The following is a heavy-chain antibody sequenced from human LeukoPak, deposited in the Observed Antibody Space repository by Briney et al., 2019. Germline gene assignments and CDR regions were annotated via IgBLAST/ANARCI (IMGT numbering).Heavy chain of an antibody. CDR2: IRGDTGDT. Sequence: GASVTVSCKTSGFRLTDYYFRWVRQAPGQGLEWMGWIRGDTGDTDSPQKFQGRVTMTRDTSMNTAYMELSRLTFDDTAMYFCARVRGNSCDYWGQGTLVTVSS. J-gene: IGHJ4*02. CDR1: GFRLTDYY. V-gene: IGHV1-2*02. D-gene: IGHD6-13*01. CDR3: ARVRGNSCDY.